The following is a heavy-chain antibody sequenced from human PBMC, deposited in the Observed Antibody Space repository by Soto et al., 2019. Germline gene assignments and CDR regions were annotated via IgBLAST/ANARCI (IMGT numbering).Heavy chain of an antibody. CDR3: ARERDSYYYGMDV. Sequence: EVQLVESGGGLVHPGGSLRLSCAASGFTFSSYEMNWVRQAPGKGLEWVSYISSSGSTIYYADSVKGRFTISRDNAKNSLYLQMNSLRAEDTAVYYCARERDSYYYGMDVWGQGTTVTVSS. V-gene: IGHV3-48*03. CDR2: ISSSGSTI. CDR1: GFTFSSYE. J-gene: IGHJ6*02.